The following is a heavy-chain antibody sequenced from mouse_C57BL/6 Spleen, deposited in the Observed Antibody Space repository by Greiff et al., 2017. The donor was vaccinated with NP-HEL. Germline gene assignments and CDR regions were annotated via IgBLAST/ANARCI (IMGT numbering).Heavy chain of an antibody. V-gene: IGHV5-9-1*02. D-gene: IGHD1-1*01. CDR1: GFTFSSYA. CDR3: TRGGYYGNYAMDY. CDR2: ISSGGDYI. J-gene: IGHJ4*01. Sequence: EVNLVESGEGLVKPGGSLKLSCAASGFTFSSYAMSWVRQTPEKRLEWVAYISSGGDYIYYADTVKGRFTISRDNARNTLYLQMSSLKSEDTAMYYCTRGGYYGNYAMDYWGQGTSVTVSS.